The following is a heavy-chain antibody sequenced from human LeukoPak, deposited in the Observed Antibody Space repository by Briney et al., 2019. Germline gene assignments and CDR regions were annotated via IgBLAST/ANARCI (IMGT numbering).Heavy chain of an antibody. CDR3: ARRLSSSWYDY. J-gene: IGHJ4*02. Sequence: PSETLSLTCTVSGGSISSSPCFWGWIRQPPGKGLEWIGNIYFTGSTYYNPSLRSRVTISVDTSKNQFSLKVSTVTAADTAVYYCARRLSSSWYDYWGQGTLVTVSS. D-gene: IGHD6-13*01. CDR2: IYFTGST. V-gene: IGHV4-39*01. CDR1: GGSISSSPCF.